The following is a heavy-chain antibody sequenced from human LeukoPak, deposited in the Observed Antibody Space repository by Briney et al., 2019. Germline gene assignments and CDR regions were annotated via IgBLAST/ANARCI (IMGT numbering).Heavy chain of an antibody. J-gene: IGHJ4*02. V-gene: IGHV3-7*01. CDR3: ARPLIGTTPGGY. Sequence: GGSLRLSCAASGFTFSDYYMSWVRQAPGKGLEWVANIKQDGSEKYYVDSVKGRFTISRDNAKNSLYLQMNSLRAEDTAVYYCARPLIGTTPGGYWGQGTLVTVSS. CDR2: IKQDGSEK. CDR1: GFTFSDYY. D-gene: IGHD1-20*01.